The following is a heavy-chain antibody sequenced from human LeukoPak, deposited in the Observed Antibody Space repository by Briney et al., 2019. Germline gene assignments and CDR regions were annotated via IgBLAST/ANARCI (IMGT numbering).Heavy chain of an antibody. CDR2: IYHSGST. CDR1: GGSISSYY. Sequence: PSETLSLTCTVSGGSISSYYWSWIRQPPGKGLEWIGSIYHSGSTYYNPSLKSRVTISVDTSKNQFSLKLSSVTAADTAVYYCARLDYYGSGSPFDYWGQGTLVTVSS. J-gene: IGHJ4*02. V-gene: IGHV4-59*08. CDR3: ARLDYYGSGSPFDY. D-gene: IGHD3-10*01.